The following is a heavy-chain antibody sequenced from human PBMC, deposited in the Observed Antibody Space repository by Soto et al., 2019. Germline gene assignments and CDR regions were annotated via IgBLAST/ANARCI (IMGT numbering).Heavy chain of an antibody. CDR3: ARDPYSGSFGAFDL. J-gene: IGHJ3*01. CDR1: GFTFSSYW. D-gene: IGHD3-10*01. Sequence: GGSLRLSCAASGFTFSSYWMTWVRQTPGKGLEWVANINGDGASKIYVGSVKGRFTISRDNAKSSIYLHLDSLRAEDSGIYFCARDPYSGSFGAFDLWGQGTVVTVSS. CDR2: INGDGASK. V-gene: IGHV3-7*01.